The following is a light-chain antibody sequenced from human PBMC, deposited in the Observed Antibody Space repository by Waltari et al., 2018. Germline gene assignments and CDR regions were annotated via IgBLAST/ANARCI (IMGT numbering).Light chain of an antibody. J-gene: IGKJ1*01. CDR1: QSISTW. CDR3: QQVDSFPRT. V-gene: IGKV1-5*03. Sequence: DIQMTPSPSTLSASVGDRVTITCRASQSISTWLAWYQQKPGKAPKLVIYKASSLESGVPSRFSGSGSGTEFTLTISSLQPDDFATYYCQQVDSFPRTFGQGTKVEVK. CDR2: KAS.